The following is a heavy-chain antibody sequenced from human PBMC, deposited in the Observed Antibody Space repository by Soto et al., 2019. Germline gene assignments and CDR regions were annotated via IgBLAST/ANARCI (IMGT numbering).Heavy chain of an antibody. J-gene: IGHJ6*03. Sequence: QVQLVQSGAEVKKPGASVKVSCKASGYTFTNYEINWVRQATGQGLEWMGWTNPNSGNTGYAQKFQGRVNMTRNTSKSAAYMELSSLRSGDTAVYYCGRGTFYDFWNNYYFYMDVWGKGTTVTVS. D-gene: IGHD3-3*01. CDR3: GRGTFYDFWNNYYFYMDV. CDR2: TNPNSGNT. V-gene: IGHV1-8*01. CDR1: GYTFTNYE.